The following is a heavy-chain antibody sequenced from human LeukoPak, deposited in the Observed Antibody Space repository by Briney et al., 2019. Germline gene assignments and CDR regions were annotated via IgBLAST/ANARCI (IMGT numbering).Heavy chain of an antibody. J-gene: IGHJ5*02. D-gene: IGHD3-22*01. CDR3: AADLYYYDSSGYPPLDP. CDR2: IVVGSGNT. V-gene: IGHV1-58*01. Sequence: ASVKVSCKASGFTFTSSAVQWVRQARGQRLEWIGWIVVGSGNTNYAQKFQERVTITRDMSTSTAYMELSSLRSEDTAVYYCAADLYYYDSSGYPPLDPWGQGTLVTVPS. CDR1: GFTFTSSA.